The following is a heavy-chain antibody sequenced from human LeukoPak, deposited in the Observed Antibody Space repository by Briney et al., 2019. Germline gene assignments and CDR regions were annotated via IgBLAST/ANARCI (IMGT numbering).Heavy chain of an antibody. CDR1: GYTFTGYY. CDR3: ARDYDSSGYYGDAFDI. J-gene: IGHJ3*02. Sequence: ASVKVSCKASGYTFTGYYMHWVRQAPGQGLEWMGWINPNSGGTNYAQKFQGRVTMTRDTSISTAYMELSRLRSDDTAVYYCARDYDSSGYYGDAFDIWGQGTMVTVSS. CDR2: INPNSGGT. V-gene: IGHV1-2*02. D-gene: IGHD3-22*01.